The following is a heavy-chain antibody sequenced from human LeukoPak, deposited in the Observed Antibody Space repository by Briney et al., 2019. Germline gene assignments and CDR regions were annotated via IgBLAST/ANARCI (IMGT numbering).Heavy chain of an antibody. Sequence: SETLSLTCTVSGGSFSPYYWIWIRQPPGKGLEWIGYIYYSGSTNYNPSLKSRVTISVDTSKNQFSLKLSSVTAADTAVYYCARDGYYYDSSGYYPRPTYNWFDPWGQGTLVTVSS. J-gene: IGHJ5*02. CDR3: ARDGYYYDSSGYYPRPTYNWFDP. D-gene: IGHD3-22*01. V-gene: IGHV4-59*01. CDR2: IYYSGST. CDR1: GGSFSPYY.